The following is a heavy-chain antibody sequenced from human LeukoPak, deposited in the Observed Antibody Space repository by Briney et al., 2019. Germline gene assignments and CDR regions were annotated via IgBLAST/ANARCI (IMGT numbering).Heavy chain of an antibody. CDR1: GFTFSSYA. CDR3: AREDILTLGIDY. CDR2: ISYDGSNK. D-gene: IGHD3-9*01. J-gene: IGHJ4*02. V-gene: IGHV3-30*04. Sequence: GRSLRLSCAASGFTFSSYAMHWVRQAPGKGLEWVAVISYDGSNKYYADSVKGRFTISRDNSKNTLYLQMNSLRAEDTAVYYCAREDILTLGIDYWGLGTLVTVSS.